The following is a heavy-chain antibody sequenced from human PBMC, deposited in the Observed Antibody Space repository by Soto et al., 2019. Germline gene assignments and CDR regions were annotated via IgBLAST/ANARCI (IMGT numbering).Heavy chain of an antibody. V-gene: IGHV3-23*01. CDR3: ARDRRPSIYSGLAV. Sequence: EVQLLESGGGLVQPGGSLRLSCAASGFTFSDYAMSWVRQAPGKGLEWVSAIDGSSATTNYADSVKGRFTISRYNSKNTLFLHMSGLRAEDTAVYYCARDRRPSIYSGLAVWGQGPTVIVSS. CDR2: IDGSSATT. D-gene: IGHD2-2*01. CDR1: GFTFSDYA. J-gene: IGHJ6*02.